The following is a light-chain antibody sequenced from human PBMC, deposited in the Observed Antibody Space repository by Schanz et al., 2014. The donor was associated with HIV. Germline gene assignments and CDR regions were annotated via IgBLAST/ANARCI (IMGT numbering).Light chain of an antibody. CDR1: SSDIGLYTY. CDR2: DVS. Sequence: QSALTQPASMSGSPGQSITISCTGTSSDIGLYTYVSWYQQHPGKAPNLMIYDVSNRPSGVSNRFSGSKSGNTASLTISGLQAEDEADYYCSSYTVRNSWLFGGGTQLTVL. V-gene: IGLV2-14*03. J-gene: IGLJ3*02. CDR3: SSYTVRNSWL.